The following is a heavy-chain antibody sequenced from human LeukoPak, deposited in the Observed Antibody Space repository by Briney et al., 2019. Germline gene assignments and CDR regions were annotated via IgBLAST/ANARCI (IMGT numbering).Heavy chain of an antibody. J-gene: IGHJ4*02. CDR1: GGSISSYY. Sequence: SETLSLTCTVSGGSISSYYWSWIRQPPGKGLEWIGEINHSGSTNYNPSLKSRVTISVDTSKNQFSLKLSSVTAADAAVYYCARCRGYSYGGTLYYFDYWGQGTLVTVSS. CDR3: ARCRGYSYGGTLYYFDY. CDR2: INHSGST. D-gene: IGHD5-18*01. V-gene: IGHV4-34*01.